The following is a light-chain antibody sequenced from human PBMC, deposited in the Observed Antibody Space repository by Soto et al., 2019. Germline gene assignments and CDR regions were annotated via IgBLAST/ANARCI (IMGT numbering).Light chain of an antibody. V-gene: IGKV3-11*01. CDR3: QQYYNWPRT. J-gene: IGKJ1*01. CDR1: QSVSRY. Sequence: EIVLTQSPATLSLSPGERATLSCRASQSVSRYLAWYQQKCGQAPRLLIYDASNRATGIPARFSGSGSGTDFTLTISSLEPEDFAVYYCQQYYNWPRTFGQGTKVDIK. CDR2: DAS.